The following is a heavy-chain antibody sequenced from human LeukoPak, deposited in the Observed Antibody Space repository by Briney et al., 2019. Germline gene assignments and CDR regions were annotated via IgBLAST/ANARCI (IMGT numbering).Heavy chain of an antibody. J-gene: IGHJ4*02. V-gene: IGHV1-69*13. Sequence: SVKVSCKASGGTFRNFGFSLVRQAPGQGLEWMGGIIPIFGTPIYAQKFQGRVTITADESTSTAYMELSSLRSEDTAVYYCARDPGGSGDDYLGQGTLVTVSS. CDR1: GGTFRNFG. CDR2: IIPIFGTP. CDR3: ARDPGGSGDDY. D-gene: IGHD7-27*01.